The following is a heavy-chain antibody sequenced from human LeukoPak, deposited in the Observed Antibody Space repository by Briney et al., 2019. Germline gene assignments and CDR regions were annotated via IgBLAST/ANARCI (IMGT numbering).Heavy chain of an antibody. D-gene: IGHD5-18*01. Sequence: GGSLRLSCAASGFTFSSYWMHWVRQAPGKGLVWVSRINSDGRSTSYADSVKGRFTISRDNAKNTLYLQMNSLRAEDTAVYYWARVDTGIGWAFYNWGQGTMVTVSS. CDR1: GFTFSSYW. V-gene: IGHV3-74*01. J-gene: IGHJ3*02. CDR3: ARVDTGIGWAFYN. CDR2: INSDGRST.